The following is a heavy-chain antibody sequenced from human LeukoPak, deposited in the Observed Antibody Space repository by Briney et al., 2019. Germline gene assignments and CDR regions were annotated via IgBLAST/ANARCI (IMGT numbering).Heavy chain of an antibody. V-gene: IGHV4-34*01. D-gene: IGHD6-13*01. J-gene: IGHJ4*02. CDR3: ARAAAGPRYFDY. CDR1: GGSFSRYY. Sequence: SETLSLPCALYGGSFSRYYWRWIRQPTGKGREWIGDINHRGSTNSNPSLKSRVTISVDTSKNQFSLKRSSVTAAETAVYYCARAAAGPRYFDYWGKGTLVTVSS. CDR2: INHRGST.